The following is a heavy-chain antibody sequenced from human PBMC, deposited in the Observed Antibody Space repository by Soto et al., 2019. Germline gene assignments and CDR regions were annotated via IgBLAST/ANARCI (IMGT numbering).Heavy chain of an antibody. Sequence: QVQLVESGGGVVQPGRSLRLSCAASGFTFSSYAMHWVRQAPGKGLEWVAVISYDGSNKYYADSVKGRFTISRDNSKNTLYLQMTSLRAEDTAVYYCARPNRGSYYGSGSTDFYYYGMDVWGQGTTVTVSS. CDR2: ISYDGSNK. D-gene: IGHD3-10*01. CDR3: ARPNRGSYYGSGSTDFYYYGMDV. CDR1: GFTFSSYA. J-gene: IGHJ6*02. V-gene: IGHV3-30-3*01.